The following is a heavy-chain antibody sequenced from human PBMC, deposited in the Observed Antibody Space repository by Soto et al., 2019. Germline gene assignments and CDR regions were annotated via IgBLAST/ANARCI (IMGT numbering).Heavy chain of an antibody. CDR1: GGSISIGDYY. J-gene: IGHJ4*02. V-gene: IGHV4-30-4*01. D-gene: IGHD3-16*02. Sequence: SETLSLTCTVSGGSISIGDYYWSWIRQPPGKGLEWIGYIYYSGSTYYNPSLKSRVTISVDTSKNQFSLKLSSVTAADTAAYYCATNSPDYVWGSYREYYFDYWGQGTLVTVSS. CDR2: IYYSGST. CDR3: ATNSPDYVWGSYREYYFDY.